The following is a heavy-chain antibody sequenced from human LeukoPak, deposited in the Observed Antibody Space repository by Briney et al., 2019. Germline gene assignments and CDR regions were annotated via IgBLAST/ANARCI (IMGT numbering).Heavy chain of an antibody. CDR3: ARAYSSGWYKGGTGFDY. CDR2: ISSSSSYI. D-gene: IGHD6-19*01. V-gene: IGHV3-21*01. Sequence: GGSLRLSCAASGFTFSSYSMNWVRQAPGKGLEWVSSISSSSSYIYYADSVKGRFTISRDNAKSSLYLQMNSLRAEDTAVYYCARAYSSGWYKGGTGFDYWGQGTLVTVSS. J-gene: IGHJ4*02. CDR1: GFTFSSYS.